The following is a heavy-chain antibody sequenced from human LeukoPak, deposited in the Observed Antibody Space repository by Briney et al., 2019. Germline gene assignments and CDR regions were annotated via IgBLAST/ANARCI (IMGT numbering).Heavy chain of an antibody. D-gene: IGHD3-9*01. CDR3: ARTTPGYYDILTGYYKRGYFDY. CDR1: GYTFTSYG. CDR2: ISAYNGNT. Sequence: GAAVKVSCKASGYTFTSYGISWVRQAPGQGLEWMGWISAYNGNTNYAQKLQGRVTMTTDTSTSTAYMELRSLRSDDTAVYYCARTTPGYYDILTGYYKRGYFDYWGQGTLVTVSS. V-gene: IGHV1-18*01. J-gene: IGHJ4*02.